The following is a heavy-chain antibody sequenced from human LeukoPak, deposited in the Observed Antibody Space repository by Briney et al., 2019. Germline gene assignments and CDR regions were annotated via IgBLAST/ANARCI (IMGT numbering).Heavy chain of an antibody. CDR2: IYHSGST. CDR3: ARDAVRSGWFD. CDR1: GYSISSGYY. Sequence: SETLSLTCTVSGYSISSGYYWGWIRQPPGKGLEWIGSIYHSGSTYYNPSLKSRVTISVDTSKNQFSLKLSSVTAADTAVYYCARDAVRSGWFDWGQGTLVTVSS. J-gene: IGHJ4*02. V-gene: IGHV4-38-2*02. D-gene: IGHD6-19*01.